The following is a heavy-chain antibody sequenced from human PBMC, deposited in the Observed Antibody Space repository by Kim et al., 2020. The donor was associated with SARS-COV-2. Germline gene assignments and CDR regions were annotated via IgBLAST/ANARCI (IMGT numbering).Heavy chain of an antibody. CDR1: GFTFSSYA. CDR2: IYSGGSST. CDR3: AKEEYYYYGMDV. J-gene: IGHJ6*02. Sequence: GGSLRLSCAASGFTFSSYAMSWVRQAPGKGLEWVSVIYSGGSSTYYADSVKGRFTISRDNSKNTLYLQMNSLRAEDTAVYYCAKEEYYYYGMDVWGQGTTVTVSS. V-gene: IGHV3-23*03.